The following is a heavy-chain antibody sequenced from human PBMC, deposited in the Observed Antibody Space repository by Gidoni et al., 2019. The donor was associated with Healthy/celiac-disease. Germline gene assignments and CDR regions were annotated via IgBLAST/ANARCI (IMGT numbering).Heavy chain of an antibody. V-gene: IGHV3-23*01. CDR3: AKWANWNYKNFDY. CDR2: ISGSGGST. CDR1: GFTFSSYA. J-gene: IGHJ4*02. D-gene: IGHD1-7*01. Sequence: EVQLLGSGGGLVQTGGSLRLSCAASGFTFSSYAMSWVRQAPGKGLEWVSAISGSGGSTYYADSVKGLFTISRDNSKNTLYLQMNSLRAEDTAVYYCAKWANWNYKNFDYWGQGTLVTVSS.